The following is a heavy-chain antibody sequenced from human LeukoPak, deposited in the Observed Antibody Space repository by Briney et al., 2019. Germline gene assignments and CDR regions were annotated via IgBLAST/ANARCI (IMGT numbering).Heavy chain of an antibody. J-gene: IGHJ4*02. D-gene: IGHD3-22*01. CDR2: IYPGDSDT. Sequence: HGESLKISCKGSGYSFTNYWIDWVRQMPGKGLEWMGIIYPGDSDTRYSPSFQGQVTISADKSISTAYLQWSSLKASDTAMYYCARQVGDYYDSSGYSLDWGQGTLVTVSS. CDR1: GYSFTNYW. CDR3: ARQVGDYYDSSGYSLD. V-gene: IGHV5-51*01.